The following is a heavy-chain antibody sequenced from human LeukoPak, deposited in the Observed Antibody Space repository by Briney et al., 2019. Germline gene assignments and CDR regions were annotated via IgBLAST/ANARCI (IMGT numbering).Heavy chain of an antibody. J-gene: IGHJ4*02. CDR3: ARDGAGRSFYY. D-gene: IGHD6-13*01. CDR2: IYYSGNT. CDR1: GGSISSYY. V-gene: IGHV4-59*01. Sequence: SETLSLTCTVSGGSISSYYWSWLRQPPGKGLEWIGYIYYSGNTNYNPSLKSRVTISLDTSNNLFSLRLSSVTAADTAIYYCARDGAGRSFYYWGQGTLVTVSS.